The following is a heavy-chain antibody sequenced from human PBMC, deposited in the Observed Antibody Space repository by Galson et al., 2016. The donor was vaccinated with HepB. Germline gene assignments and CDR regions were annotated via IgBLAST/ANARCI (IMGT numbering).Heavy chain of an antibody. Sequence: SLRLSCAASGFTFSSYSMNWVRQAPGKGLEWVAVIWYDGSNKYYADSVEGRLTISRDNSKNTLYLQMNNLRVEDTAVYYCARNHGMVTKYYFDYWGQGALVTVSS. D-gene: IGHD3-3*01. CDR2: IWYDGSNK. V-gene: IGHV3-33*08. CDR1: GFTFSSYS. J-gene: IGHJ4*02. CDR3: ARNHGMVTKYYFDY.